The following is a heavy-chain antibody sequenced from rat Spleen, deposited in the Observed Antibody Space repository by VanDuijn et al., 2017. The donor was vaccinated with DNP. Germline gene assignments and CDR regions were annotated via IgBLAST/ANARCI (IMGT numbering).Heavy chain of an antibody. V-gene: IGHV5-31*01. Sequence: EVQLVESGGGLVQPGRSLKLSCVASGFTFNNYWMTWIRQVPGKGLEWVASITSSGGSTYYPDSVKGRFTISRDNAKNTLYLQMNSLRSEDSATYYCAREGDYYDGSYVDALDAWGQGTSVTVSS. CDR3: AREGDYYDGSYVDALDA. CDR1: GFTFNNYW. D-gene: IGHD1-12*02. J-gene: IGHJ4*01. CDR2: ITSSGGST.